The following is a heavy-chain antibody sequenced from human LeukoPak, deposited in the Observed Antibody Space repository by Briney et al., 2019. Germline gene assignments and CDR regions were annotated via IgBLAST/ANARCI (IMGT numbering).Heavy chain of an antibody. CDR3: ARGLFGTTDY. Sequence: GGALRLSCAASGFTFRNCELYWVRQAPGKGLEWVSYISSGCSTINYADSVKGRFTISRDNPKNTLYLQMGSLRAEDRAVYYCARGLFGTTDYWGQGAMVTVSS. V-gene: IGHV3-48*03. CDR1: GFTFRNCE. D-gene: IGHD2/OR15-2a*01. CDR2: ISSGCSTI. J-gene: IGHJ4*02.